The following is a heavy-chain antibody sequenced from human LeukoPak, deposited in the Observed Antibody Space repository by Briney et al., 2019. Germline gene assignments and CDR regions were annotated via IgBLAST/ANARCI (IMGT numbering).Heavy chain of an antibody. D-gene: IGHD1-1*01. Sequence: GGSLRLSCAASGFSFTSYAMSWVRQAPGKGLEWVSAISGSGGSTYYADAVKGRFTISRDNSKSTLYLQVSSLRSEDTAVYYCARSTRPPTTLYLQYYYYGMDVWGQGTTVTVSS. V-gene: IGHV3-23*01. CDR3: ARSTRPPTTLYLQYYYYGMDV. CDR1: GFSFTSYA. J-gene: IGHJ6*02. CDR2: ISGSGGST.